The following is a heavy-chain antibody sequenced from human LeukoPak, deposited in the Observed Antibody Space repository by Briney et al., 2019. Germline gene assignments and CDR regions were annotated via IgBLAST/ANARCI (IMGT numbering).Heavy chain of an antibody. V-gene: IGHV3-33*01. CDR3: ARDHALGDNALDI. CDR1: GFTFSSYG. D-gene: IGHD3-16*01. J-gene: IGHJ3*02. CDR2: ILNDGSQE. Sequence: PGGSLRLSCAAPGFTFSSYGMHWVRQAPGKGLEWVAVILNDGSQEKYADSVKGRFTISRDNSKNTLFLQMNSLRAEDTAVYYCARDHALGDNALDIWGQGTMVTVSS.